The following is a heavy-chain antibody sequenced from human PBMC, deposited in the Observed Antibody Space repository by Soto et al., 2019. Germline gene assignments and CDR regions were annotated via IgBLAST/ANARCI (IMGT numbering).Heavy chain of an antibody. Sequence: GGSLRLSCAASGFTFSSYAMHRVRQAPGKGLEWVAVISYDGSNKYYGDSVKGRFTISRDKSKNTLYLQMNSLRAEDTAVYYCARDRIVVPAPDYYYGMDVWGQGTTVTVSS. CDR1: GFTFSSYA. CDR2: ISYDGSNK. CDR3: ARDRIVVPAPDYYYGMDV. V-gene: IGHV3-30-3*01. D-gene: IGHD2-2*01. J-gene: IGHJ6*02.